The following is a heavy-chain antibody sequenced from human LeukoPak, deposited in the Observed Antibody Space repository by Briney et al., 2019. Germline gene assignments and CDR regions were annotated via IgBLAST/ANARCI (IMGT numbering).Heavy chain of an antibody. J-gene: IGHJ3*02. CDR1: GFTVSSNY. D-gene: IGHD6-19*01. CDR3: ARDSGSGWYSGGAFDI. CDR2: IYSGGST. V-gene: IGHV3-53*01. Sequence: GGSLRLSCAASGFTVSSNYMRWVRQAPGKGLGWVSVIYSGGSTYYADSMKGRFTTSRDNSKNTLYLQMNSLRAEDTAVYYCARDSGSGWYSGGAFDIWGQGTMVTVSS.